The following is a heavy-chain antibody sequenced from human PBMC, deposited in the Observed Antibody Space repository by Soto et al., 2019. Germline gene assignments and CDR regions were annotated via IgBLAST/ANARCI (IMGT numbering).Heavy chain of an antibody. Sequence: QVQLVQSGAEVKKPGSSVKVSCKASGGTFSSYAISWVRQAPGQGLEWMGGIIPIFGTANYAQKFQGRVTITADESKSTAYMELSSLISDDTAVYYCARVRQDSSGYYYLTPNDYWGQGTLVTVSS. V-gene: IGHV1-69*01. CDR1: GGTFSSYA. D-gene: IGHD3-22*01. J-gene: IGHJ4*02. CDR3: ARVRQDSSGYYYLTPNDY. CDR2: IIPIFGTA.